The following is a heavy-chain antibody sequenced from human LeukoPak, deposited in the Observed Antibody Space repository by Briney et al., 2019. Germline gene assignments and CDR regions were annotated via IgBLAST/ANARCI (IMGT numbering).Heavy chain of an antibody. CDR1: GFTFSTYT. CDR3: VRIPNSANFPNWFDP. Sequence: PGGSLRLSCVASGFTFSTYTMNWVRQAPGKGLEWVSSISGSSSYIYYADSVKGRFTISRDNAKNSLYLQMNSLRADDTAVYYCVRIPNSANFPNWFDPWGQGTLVTVSS. J-gene: IGHJ5*02. CDR2: ISGSSSYI. D-gene: IGHD4/OR15-4a*01. V-gene: IGHV3-21*01.